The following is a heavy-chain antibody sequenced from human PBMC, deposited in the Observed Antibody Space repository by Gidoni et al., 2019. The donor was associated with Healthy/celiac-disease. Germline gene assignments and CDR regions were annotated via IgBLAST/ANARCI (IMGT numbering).Heavy chain of an antibody. CDR2: ISYDGSNK. V-gene: IGHV3-30*18. CDR1: GFTFSSYG. CDR3: AKDLGSSGWCFDY. Sequence: QVQLVESGGGVVQPGRSLRLSCAASGFTFSSYGMHWVRQAPGKGLEWVAVISYDGSNKYYADSVKGRFTISRDNSKNTLYLQMNSLRAEDTAVYYCAKDLGSSGWCFDYWGQGTLVTVSS. D-gene: IGHD6-19*01. J-gene: IGHJ4*02.